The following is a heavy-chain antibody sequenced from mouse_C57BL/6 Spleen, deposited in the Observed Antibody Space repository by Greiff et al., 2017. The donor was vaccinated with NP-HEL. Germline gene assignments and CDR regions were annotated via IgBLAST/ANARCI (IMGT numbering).Heavy chain of an antibody. CDR3: TREGNYYGSSWFDY. CDR1: GFTFSSYA. J-gene: IGHJ2*01. CDR2: ISSGGDYI. V-gene: IGHV5-9-1*02. D-gene: IGHD1-1*01. Sequence: EVQGVESGEGLVKPGGSLKLSCAASGFTFSSYAMSWVRQTPEKRLEWVAYISSGGDYIYYADTVKGRFTISRDNARNTLYLQMSSLKSEDTAMYYCTREGNYYGSSWFDYWGQGTTLTVSS.